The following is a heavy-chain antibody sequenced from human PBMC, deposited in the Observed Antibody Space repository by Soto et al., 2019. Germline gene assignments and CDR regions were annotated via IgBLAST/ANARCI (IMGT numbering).Heavy chain of an antibody. J-gene: IGHJ6*02. CDR3: AKELFPGIAAAGPYYYYGMDV. CDR1: GFTFSSYG. CDR2: ISYAGSNK. D-gene: IGHD6-13*01. V-gene: IGHV3-30*18. Sequence: QVQLVESGGGVVQPGRSLRLSCAASGFTFSSYGMHWVRQAPGKGLEWVAVISYAGSNKYYADSVKGRFTISRDNSKNTLYLQMNSLRAEDTAVYYCAKELFPGIAAAGPYYYYGMDVWGQGTTFTVSS.